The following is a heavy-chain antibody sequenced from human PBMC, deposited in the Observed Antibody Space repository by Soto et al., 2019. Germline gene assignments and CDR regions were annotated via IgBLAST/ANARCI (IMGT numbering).Heavy chain of an antibody. Sequence: ASVKVSYKASGGTFSSYAISWVRQAPGQGLEWMGGIIPIFGTANYAQKFQGRVTITADESTSTAYMELSSLRSEDTAVYYCARDRSRWLQLIYYFDYWGQGTLVTVSS. V-gene: IGHV1-69*13. CDR1: GGTFSSYA. CDR2: IIPIFGTA. J-gene: IGHJ4*02. D-gene: IGHD5-12*01. CDR3: ARDRSRWLQLIYYFDY.